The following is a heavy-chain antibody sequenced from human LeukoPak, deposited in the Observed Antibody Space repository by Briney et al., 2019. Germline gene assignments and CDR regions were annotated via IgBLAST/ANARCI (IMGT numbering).Heavy chain of an antibody. CDR2: IIPMFGIA. V-gene: IGHV1-69*13. Sequence: SVRVSCKASGGTFSRYAISWVRQAPGQGLEWMGGIIPMFGIANYAQKFQGRVTITADESTSTAYMELSSLRYEDTAVYYCARDRPYTGGWRGFDYWGQGALVTASS. D-gene: IGHD6-19*01. J-gene: IGHJ4*02. CDR3: ARDRPYTGGWRGFDY. CDR1: GGTFSRYA.